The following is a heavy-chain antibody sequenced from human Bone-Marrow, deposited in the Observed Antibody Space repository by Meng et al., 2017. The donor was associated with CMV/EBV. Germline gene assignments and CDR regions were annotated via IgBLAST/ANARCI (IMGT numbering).Heavy chain of an antibody. CDR2: INPNSGGT. Sequence: ASVKVSCKASGGTFSSYAISWVRQAPGQGLEWMGWINPNSGGTNYAQKFQGRVTMTRDTSISTAYMELSRLRSDDTAVYYCARSLNHYAARGSGSYYAYWGQGTLVTVSS. D-gene: IGHD1-26*01. V-gene: IGHV1-2*02. CDR1: GGTFSSYA. CDR3: ARSLNHYAARGSGSYYAY. J-gene: IGHJ4*02.